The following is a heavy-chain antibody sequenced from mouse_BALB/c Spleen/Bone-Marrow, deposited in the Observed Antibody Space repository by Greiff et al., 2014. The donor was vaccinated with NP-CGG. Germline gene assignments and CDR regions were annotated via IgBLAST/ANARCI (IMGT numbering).Heavy chain of an antibody. J-gene: IGHJ2*01. Sequence: VQLKQSGPELVKPGASVKVSCKASGYAFTSYNMYWVKQSHGKSLEWIGYIDPYNGGTYYNQKFKGKATLTVDESSSTAYMHLNSLTSEDSALYYCARYFDYDYFDYWGQGTTLTVSS. CDR2: IDPYNGGT. CDR1: GYAFTSYN. D-gene: IGHD2-4*01. CDR3: ARYFDYDYFDY. V-gene: IGHV1S135*01.